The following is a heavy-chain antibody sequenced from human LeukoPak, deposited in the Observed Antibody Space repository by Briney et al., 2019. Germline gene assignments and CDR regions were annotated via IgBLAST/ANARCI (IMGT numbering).Heavy chain of an antibody. CDR3: AKQFLGAN. CDR2: INAVNANT. J-gene: IGHJ4*02. CDR1: GFIFSNYA. D-gene: IGHD4/OR15-4a*01. V-gene: IGHV3-23*01. Sequence: GGSLILSCAASGFIFSNYAMTWVRQAPGKGLEYVATINAVNANTYYAHSVKGRFTVSRDNSENTLYLQMNSLRAEDTAVYYCAKQFLGANWGQGTLVTVSS.